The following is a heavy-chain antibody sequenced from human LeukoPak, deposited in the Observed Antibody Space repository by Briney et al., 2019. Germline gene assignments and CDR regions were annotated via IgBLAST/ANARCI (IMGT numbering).Heavy chain of an antibody. J-gene: IGHJ1*01. Sequence: SVKVSCKASGGTFSSYAISWVRQAPGQGLEWMGGIIPIFGTANYAQKFQGRVTITADKSTSTAYMELSSLRSEDTAVYYCARARGTAMGFQHWGQGTLVTVSS. CDR1: GGTFSSYA. V-gene: IGHV1-69*06. CDR2: IIPIFGTA. D-gene: IGHD5-18*01. CDR3: ARARGTAMGFQH.